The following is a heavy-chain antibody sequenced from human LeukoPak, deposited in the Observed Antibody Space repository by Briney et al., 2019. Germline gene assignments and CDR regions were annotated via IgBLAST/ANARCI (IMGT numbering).Heavy chain of an antibody. CDR3: ARKWVHNTLDI. Sequence: SETLSLTCTVSGGSISGYYWSWIRQPPGKGLEWIGYIYYSGNTNYNPSLKSRVTLSVDTSTNQLFLKLSSVTAADTAVYYCARKWVHNTLDIWGQGTMVTVSS. CDR2: IYYSGNT. CDR1: GGSISGYY. V-gene: IGHV4-59*01. J-gene: IGHJ3*02. D-gene: IGHD2-15*01.